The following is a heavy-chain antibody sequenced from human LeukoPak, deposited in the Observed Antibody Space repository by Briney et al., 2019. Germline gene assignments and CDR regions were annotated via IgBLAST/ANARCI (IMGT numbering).Heavy chain of an antibody. D-gene: IGHD2-15*01. CDR3: ARGITTSYSYTLNY. CDR2: INSDGSTT. J-gene: IGHJ4*02. V-gene: IGHV3-74*01. CDR1: GFTFSSYW. Sequence: PGGSLRLSCAASGFTFSSYWMHWVRQVPGKGLVLVSRINSDGSTTSYADSVKGRFTISRDNAKNTLYLQMNSLRAEDTAVFYCARGITTSYSYTLNYGGQGTLVTVSS.